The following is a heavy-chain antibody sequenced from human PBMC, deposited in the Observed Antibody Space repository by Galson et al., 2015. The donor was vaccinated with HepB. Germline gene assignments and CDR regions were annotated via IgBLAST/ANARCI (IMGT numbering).Heavy chain of an antibody. CDR1: GDSVSSKSGA. D-gene: IGHD3-10*01. J-gene: IGHJ5*02. CDR3: ARENLGKQTWYYGSGTYWAWFDP. V-gene: IGHV6-1*01. Sequence: CAISGDSVSSKSGAWNWIRQSPSRGLEWLGRTYYRSKWYIDYAESVKGRITINPDTSTNQFSLLLNSVTPEDTAVYFCARENLGKQTWYYGSGTYWAWFDPGGQGILVTVSS. CDR2: TYYRSKWYI.